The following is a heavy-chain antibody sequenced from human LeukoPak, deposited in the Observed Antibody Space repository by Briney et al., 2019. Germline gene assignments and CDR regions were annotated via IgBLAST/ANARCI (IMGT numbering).Heavy chain of an antibody. V-gene: IGHV1-2*02. Sequence: ASVKVSCKASGYTFSGYYMHWVRQAHGQGLEWMGWINPNSGGTNYAQKFQGRVTMTRDTSISTAYMELSRLRSDDTAVYYCARDPGGGTFDIWGQGTMVTVSS. CDR3: ARDPGGGTFDI. J-gene: IGHJ3*02. CDR1: GYTFSGYY. D-gene: IGHD3-16*01. CDR2: INPNSGGT.